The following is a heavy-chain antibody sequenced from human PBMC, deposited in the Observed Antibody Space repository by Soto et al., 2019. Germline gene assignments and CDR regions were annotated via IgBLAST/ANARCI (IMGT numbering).Heavy chain of an antibody. CDR2: IYKSATT. Sequence: SETLSLTCSVSGDSISSVDYFWAWIRQPPGQALEYIGYIYKSATTYYNPSFESRVAISLDTSKSQFSLNVTSVTAADTAVYFCARGRYCLTGRCFPNWFDSWGQGTLVT. CDR1: GDSISSVDYF. V-gene: IGHV4-30-4*01. CDR3: ARGRYCLTGRCFPNWFDS. D-gene: IGHD2-15*01. J-gene: IGHJ5*01.